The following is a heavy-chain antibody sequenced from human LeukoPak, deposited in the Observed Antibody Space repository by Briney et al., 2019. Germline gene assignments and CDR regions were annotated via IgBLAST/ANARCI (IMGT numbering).Heavy chain of an antibody. Sequence: ASVKVSCKASGFTLIDYYILWVRQAPGQGFEWVGWINPNNGVTSSAQRFQGRVTMTADTSISTAYMELIRVTSDDSAVYFCARQQLTSFPNYYFYLDLWGEGTAVTVSS. CDR1: GFTLIDYY. CDR2: INPNNGVT. J-gene: IGHJ6*03. D-gene: IGHD6-13*01. V-gene: IGHV1-2*02. CDR3: ARQQLTSFPNYYFYLDL.